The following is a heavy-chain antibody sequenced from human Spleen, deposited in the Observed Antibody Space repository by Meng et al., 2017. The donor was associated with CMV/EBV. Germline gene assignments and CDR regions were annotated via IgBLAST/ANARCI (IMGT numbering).Heavy chain of an antibody. D-gene: IGHD6-13*01. CDR3: ARDAAGTARHYYYYGMDV. V-gene: IGHV3-30-3*01. J-gene: IGHJ6*02. CDR1: GFTFSSYA. CDR2: ISYDGSNK. Sequence: GESLKISCAASGFTFSSYAMHWVRQAPGKGLEWVAVISYDGSNKYYADSVKGRFTISRDNSKNTLYLQMNSLRAEDTAVYYCARDAAGTARHYYYYGMDVWGQGTTVTVSS.